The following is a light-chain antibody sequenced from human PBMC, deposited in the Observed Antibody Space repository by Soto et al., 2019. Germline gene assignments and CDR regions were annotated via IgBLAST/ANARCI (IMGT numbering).Light chain of an antibody. J-gene: IGKJ4*01. CDR1: QGIRYD. CDR2: SAS. Sequence: AIQMTQSPSSLSASVGDRVTITCRASQGIRYDLGWYQQKPGKAPKLLIYSASTLQSGVPSRFSGSGSGTDFPLTIGSLQPEDFATYYWLQDYDYPLTFGGGTKVEI. V-gene: IGKV1-6*01. CDR3: LQDYDYPLT.